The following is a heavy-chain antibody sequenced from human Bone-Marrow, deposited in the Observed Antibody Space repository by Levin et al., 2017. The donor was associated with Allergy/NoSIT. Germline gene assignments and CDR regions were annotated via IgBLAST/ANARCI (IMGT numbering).Heavy chain of an antibody. V-gene: IGHV1-18*01. J-gene: IGHJ6*02. CDR1: GYTFITYG. Sequence: GESLKISCKASGYTFITYGLTWVRQAPGQGLEWMGWVSAYSGNTNYALNLQDRVTMTTDTATNTAYMELTSLRSDDTAIYYCARGHFPYYYYGMDVWGQGTTVVVSS. CDR2: VSAYSGNT. CDR3: ARGHFPYYYYGMDV.